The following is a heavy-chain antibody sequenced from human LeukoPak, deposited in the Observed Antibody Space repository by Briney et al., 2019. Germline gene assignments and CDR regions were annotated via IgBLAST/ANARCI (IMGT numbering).Heavy chain of an antibody. V-gene: IGHV4-30-2*01. CDR3: ARNYGLGSYYFDY. Sequence: SDTLSLMCAVSSDPNYSGGYFWRWVRQPPGRGLEWIGYIYHSGSIYYNPSLKSRVTISVDRSKNQFSLKLSSVTAADTAVYYCARNYGLGSYYFDYWGQGTLVTVSS. D-gene: IGHD3-10*01. CDR2: IYHSGSI. CDR1: SDPNYSGGYF. J-gene: IGHJ4*02.